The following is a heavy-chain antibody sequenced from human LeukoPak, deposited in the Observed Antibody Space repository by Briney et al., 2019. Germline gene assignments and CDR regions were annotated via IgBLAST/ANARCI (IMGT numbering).Heavy chain of an antibody. V-gene: IGHV3-30*18. CDR2: MSFDGSNI. CDR3: AKVTPGSTARKSGLGF. D-gene: IGHD2-21*02. Sequence: GGSLRLSCAASGFTFSSYGMHWVRQAPGKGLEWVAVMSFDGSNIYYGDSVKGRSTISRDNSKNTLYLQMNSLRVEDTALYYCAKVTPGSTARKSGLGFWGQGTLVTVSS. J-gene: IGHJ4*02. CDR1: GFTFSSYG.